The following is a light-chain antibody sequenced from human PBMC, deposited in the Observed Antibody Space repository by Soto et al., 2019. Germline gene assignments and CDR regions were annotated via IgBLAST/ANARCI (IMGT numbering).Light chain of an antibody. CDR3: QQYNSYWFT. CDR1: QSISSW. CDR2: DAS. Sequence: DSEILHSPCTLSASVGDRVTITCRASQSISSWLAWYQQKPGKAPKLLIYDASSLESGVPSRFSGSGSGTEFTLTISSLQPDDFATYYCQQYNSYWFTFGQGTRVEIK. J-gene: IGKJ5*01. V-gene: IGKV1-5*01.